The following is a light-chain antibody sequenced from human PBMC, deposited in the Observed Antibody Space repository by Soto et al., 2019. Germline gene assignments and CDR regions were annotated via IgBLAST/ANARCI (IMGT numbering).Light chain of an antibody. CDR1: SSDVGGYNY. Sequence: QSALTQPASVSGSPGQSSTISCTGTSSDVGGYNYVSWYQQHPSKAHKLMIYEVSNRHSGVSNRFSGSNSGNTASLTISGLEAEDEAEYYCSPYTSSSTPWVFGGGTKVTVL. CDR2: EVS. CDR3: SPYTSSSTPWV. J-gene: IGLJ3*02. V-gene: IGLV2-14*01.